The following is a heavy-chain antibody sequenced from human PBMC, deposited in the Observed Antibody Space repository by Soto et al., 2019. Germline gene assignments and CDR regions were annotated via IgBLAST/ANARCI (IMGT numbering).Heavy chain of an antibody. CDR1: GGSISSSNW. CDR2: MYHSGST. V-gene: IGHV4-4*02. CDR3: ARAHCSGGSCYSVQHWFDP. D-gene: IGHD2-15*01. Sequence: QVQLQESGPGLVKPSGTLSLTCAVSGGSISSSNWWSWVRQPPGKGLEWIGEMYHSGSTNHNPSLKMRVTISVDKSKNQFPLKLSSVTAADTAVYYCARAHCSGGSCYSVQHWFDPWGQGTLVTVSS. J-gene: IGHJ5*02.